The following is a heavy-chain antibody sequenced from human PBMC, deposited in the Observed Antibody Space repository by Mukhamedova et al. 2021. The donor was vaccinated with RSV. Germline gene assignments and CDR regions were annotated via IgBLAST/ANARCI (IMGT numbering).Heavy chain of an antibody. D-gene: IGHD6-13*01. V-gene: IGHV1-3*01. Sequence: LEWMGWINAGNGNTKYSQKFQGRVTITRDTSASTAYMELSSLRSEDTAVYYCARDPRGLIAAAGLLDYWGQGTLVTVSS. CDR2: INAGNGNT. CDR3: ARDPRGLIAAAGLLDY. J-gene: IGHJ4*02.